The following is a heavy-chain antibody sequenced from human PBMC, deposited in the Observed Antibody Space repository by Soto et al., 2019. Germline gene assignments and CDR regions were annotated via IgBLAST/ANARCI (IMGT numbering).Heavy chain of an antibody. CDR3: ARSYRGRPFDY. V-gene: IGHV3-48*03. CDR1: GFSFSSYE. J-gene: IGHJ4*02. D-gene: IGHD1-26*01. Sequence: EVQLVESGGGSVQPGGSLRLSCAASGFSFSSYEMNWVRQAPGKGVEWVSYISSSGRNIYYADSVKGRFTISRDNAKNALYLQINSLRAEDTGVHYCARSYRGRPFDYLRQGALVAFSA. CDR2: ISSSGRNI.